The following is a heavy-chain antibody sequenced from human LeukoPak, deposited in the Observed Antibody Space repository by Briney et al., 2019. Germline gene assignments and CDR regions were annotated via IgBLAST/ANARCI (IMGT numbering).Heavy chain of an antibody. CDR2: INHRGST. CDR3: ARGTVVAAISWFDP. CDR1: GGSFSGYY. V-gene: IGHV4-34*01. Sequence: SETLSLTCGVYGGSFSGYYWSWIHQPPGKGLEWIGEINHRGSTNYNPSLKGRVIISVDTSKNQFSLRLTSVTAADTAVYYCARGTVVAAISWFDPWGQGTLVTVSS. J-gene: IGHJ5*02. D-gene: IGHD2-15*01.